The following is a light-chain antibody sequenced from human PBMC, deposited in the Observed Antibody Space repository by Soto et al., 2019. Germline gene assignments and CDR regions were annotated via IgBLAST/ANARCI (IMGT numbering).Light chain of an antibody. V-gene: IGLV1-47*01. CDR2: RNS. CDR3: AAWDDNLSGFYV. J-gene: IGLJ1*01. Sequence: QSVLTQSPSASGTPGQRVTISCSGSASTIGRNYVYWYQQLPGTAPKLLIYRNSQRPSGVPDRISGSKSGTSASLAISGLRSEDAADYYCAAWDDNLSGFYVFGDGTKLTVL. CDR1: ASTIGRNY.